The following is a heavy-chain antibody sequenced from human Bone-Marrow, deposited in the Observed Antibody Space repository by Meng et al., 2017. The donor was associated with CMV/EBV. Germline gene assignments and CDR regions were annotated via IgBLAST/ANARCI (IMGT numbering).Heavy chain of an antibody. CDR3: ARVGVVPAAIGGNWFDP. D-gene: IGHD2-2*01. CDR2: IIPIFGTA. J-gene: IGHJ5*02. V-gene: IGHV1-69*05. Sequence: SVKVSCKASGGTFTNYAISWVRRAPGQGLEWMGGIIPIFGTANYAQKFQGRVTITTDESTSTAYMELSSLRSEDTAVYYCARVGVVPAAIGGNWFDPWGQGTLVTVSS. CDR1: GGTFTNYA.